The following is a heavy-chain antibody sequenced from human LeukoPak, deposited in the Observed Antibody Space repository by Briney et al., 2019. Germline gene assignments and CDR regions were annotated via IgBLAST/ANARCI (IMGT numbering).Heavy chain of an antibody. D-gene: IGHD5-18*01. CDR2: ISSSGSII. V-gene: IGHV3-48*03. CDR1: GFTFNSYE. Sequence: GGSLRLSCAASGFTFNSYEMNWVRQAPGKGLEWISYISSSGSIINYADSVKGRFTISRDNAKNSLYLKMNSLRVEDTAVYYCARDGDPGYSSGTAWFDPWGQGTLVTVSS. CDR3: ARDGDPGYSSGTAWFDP. J-gene: IGHJ5*02.